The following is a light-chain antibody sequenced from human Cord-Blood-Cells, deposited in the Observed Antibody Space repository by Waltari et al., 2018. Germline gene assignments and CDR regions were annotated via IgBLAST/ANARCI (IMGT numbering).Light chain of an antibody. CDR2: DVS. J-gene: IGLJ2*01. CDR3: SSYTSSSTLV. CDR1: SSDVGGYNY. V-gene: IGLV2-14*01. Sequence: QPALTQPASVSGSPGQSITISCTGTSSDVGGYNYVSWYQQHPGKAPKPMIYDVSNRPSGVSNRFSGSKSGNTASLTISGLQAEDEAEYYCSSYTSSSTLVFGGGTKLTVL.